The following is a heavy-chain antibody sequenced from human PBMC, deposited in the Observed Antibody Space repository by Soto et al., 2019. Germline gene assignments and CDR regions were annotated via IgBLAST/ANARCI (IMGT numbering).Heavy chain of an antibody. J-gene: IGHJ4*02. V-gene: IGHV4-39*01. CDR3: ARGIVRRENKAVAPYYFDY. D-gene: IGHD6-19*01. Sequence: SETLSLTCTVSGGSVSSSSYYWGWVRQPPGKGLEWIGSVNYSGSTYYNPSLESRVTISVDKSKNQFSLKLISLSAADTAVYYCARGIVRRENKAVAPYYFDYWGQGTLVTVSS. CDR1: GGSVSSSSYY. CDR2: VNYSGST.